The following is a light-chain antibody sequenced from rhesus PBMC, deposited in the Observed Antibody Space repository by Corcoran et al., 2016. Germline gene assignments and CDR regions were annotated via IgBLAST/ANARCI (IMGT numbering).Light chain of an antibody. V-gene: IGKV1-69*01. CDR2: RAS. CDR3: QQHDHSPLT. CDR1: QGISNW. Sequence: DIQMTQSPSALSASVGDRVTITCRASQGISNWLAWYQQTPGKAPKLLVYRASNLETGVPSRISGSGSRTDFTLPISRLQPEYIATYYCQQHDHSPLTFGGGAKVEVK. J-gene: IGKJ4*01.